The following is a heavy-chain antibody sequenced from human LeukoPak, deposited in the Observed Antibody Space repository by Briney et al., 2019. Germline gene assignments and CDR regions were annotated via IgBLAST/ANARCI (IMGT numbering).Heavy chain of an antibody. J-gene: IGHJ3*02. CDR2: IKQDGSEK. CDR3: AREWQQQYHDAFDI. D-gene: IGHD6-13*01. Sequence: PGGSQRLSCAASGFTFSSYGMSWVRQAPGKGLEWVANIKQDGSEKYYVDSVKGRFTISRDNAKNSLYLQMNSLRAEDTAVYYCAREWQQQYHDAFDIWGQGTMVTVSS. V-gene: IGHV3-7*01. CDR1: GFTFSSYG.